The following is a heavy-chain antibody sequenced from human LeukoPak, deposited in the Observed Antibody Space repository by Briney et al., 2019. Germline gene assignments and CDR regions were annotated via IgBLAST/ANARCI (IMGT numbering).Heavy chain of an antibody. CDR1: GFTLSSYC. Sequence: GGSLRLSCAASGFTLSSYCMHWVRHAPGKGLVWVSHINSDGGTTTYADSVKGRFTISRDNAKKTLYLRMDSLRAEDTAVYYCARGGYYSRDGFDIWGQGTMVTVSS. V-gene: IGHV3-74*03. J-gene: IGHJ3*02. CDR2: INSDGGTT. D-gene: IGHD3-22*01. CDR3: ARGGYYSRDGFDI.